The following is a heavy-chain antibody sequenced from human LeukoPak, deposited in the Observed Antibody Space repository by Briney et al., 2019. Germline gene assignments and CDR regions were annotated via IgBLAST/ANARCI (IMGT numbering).Heavy chain of an antibody. J-gene: IGHJ4*02. CDR1: GGSISSSSYY. V-gene: IGHV4-39*07. CDR2: IYYSGST. Sequence: PSETLSLTCTVSGGSISSSSYYWGWIRQPPGKGLEWIGSIYYSGSTYYNPSLKSRVTISVDTSKNQFSLKLSFVTAADTAVYYCARERGMGYYDSSGYPGDYWGQGTLVTVSS. D-gene: IGHD3-22*01. CDR3: ARERGMGYYDSSGYPGDY.